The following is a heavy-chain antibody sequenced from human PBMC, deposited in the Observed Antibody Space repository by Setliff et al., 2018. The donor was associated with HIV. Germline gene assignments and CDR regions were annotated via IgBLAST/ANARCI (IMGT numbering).Heavy chain of an antibody. CDR2: IRSKANGGTT. D-gene: IGHD3-22*01. J-gene: IGHJ4*02. CDR3: TRTFFHSSGYYHNLQPFDY. Sequence: PGGSLRLSCTASGFSFGDYVMNWVRQAPGKGLEWVGFIRSKANGGTTEYAASVKGRFTISRDDSKSIAYLQMNSLKTEDTAAYYCTRTFFHSSGYYHNLQPFDYWGQGTLVTVSS. V-gene: IGHV3-49*04. CDR1: GFSFGDYV.